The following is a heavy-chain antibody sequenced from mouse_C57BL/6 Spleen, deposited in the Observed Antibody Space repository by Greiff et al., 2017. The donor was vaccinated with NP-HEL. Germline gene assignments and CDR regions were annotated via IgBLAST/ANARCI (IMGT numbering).Heavy chain of an antibody. CDR2: INPYNGGT. J-gene: IGHJ4*01. CDR3: ARYSNYGSYYAMDY. D-gene: IGHD2-5*01. V-gene: IGHV1-19*01. Sequence: EVQRVESGPVLVKPGASVKMSCKASGYTFTDYYMNWVKQSHGKSLEWIGVINPYNGGTSYNQKFKGKATLTVDKSSSTAYMELNSLTSEDSAVYYCARYSNYGSYYAMDYWGQGTSVTVSS. CDR1: GYTFTDYY.